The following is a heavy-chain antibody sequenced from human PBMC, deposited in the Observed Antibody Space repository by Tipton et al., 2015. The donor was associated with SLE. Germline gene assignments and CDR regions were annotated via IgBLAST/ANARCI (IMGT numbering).Heavy chain of an antibody. J-gene: IGHJ4*02. CDR3: ARAPFGGRWNVGDY. CDR2: TYHSGST. Sequence: TLSLTCAVSGYSISSGYYWGWIRQPPGKGLEWIGSTYHSGSTYYNPSLKSRVTISVDTSKNQFSLKLSSVTAADTAVYCCARAPFGGRWNVGDYWGQGTLVTVSS. V-gene: IGHV4-38-2*01. CDR1: GYSISSGYY. D-gene: IGHD3-10*01.